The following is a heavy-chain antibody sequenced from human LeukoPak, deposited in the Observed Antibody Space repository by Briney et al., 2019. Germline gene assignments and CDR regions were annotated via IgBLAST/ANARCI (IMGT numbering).Heavy chain of an antibody. CDR3: ARGQVPAARGYSWVGP. J-gene: IGHJ5*02. CDR2: INARGDK. Sequence: SGTLSLTCAVYGWTFNDYYWNWLRQPPGKGLEWVGEINARGDKNFNPSLKSGGTISVDQSKSQLPRMLTSMLAAATPDCYCARGQVPAARGYSWVGPWGQGTLVTVSS. CDR1: GWTFNDYY. V-gene: IGHV4-34*01. D-gene: IGHD2-2*01.